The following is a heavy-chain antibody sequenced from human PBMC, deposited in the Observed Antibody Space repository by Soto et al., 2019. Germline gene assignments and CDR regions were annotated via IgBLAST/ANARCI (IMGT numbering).Heavy chain of an antibody. CDR3: AKVRVVVVPAPMDV. CDR1: GFTFRSYV. J-gene: IGHJ6*02. D-gene: IGHD2-2*01. CDR2: IGGSGGST. Sequence: GSLRLSCAASGFTFRSYVMSWVRQAPGKGLEWVSAIGGSGGSTFYADSAKGRFTISRGNAKNTLYLQMNSLRAEDTAVYYCAKVRVVVVPAPMDVWGQGTTVTVSS. V-gene: IGHV3-23*01.